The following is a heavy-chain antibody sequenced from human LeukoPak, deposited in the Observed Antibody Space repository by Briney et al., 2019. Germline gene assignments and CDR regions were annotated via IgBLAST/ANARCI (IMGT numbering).Heavy chain of an antibody. CDR2: ISGSGGTT. CDR1: GFTFSSYA. J-gene: IGHJ3*02. CDR3: TRGWIQLWNDAFDI. Sequence: PGESLRLSCAASGFTFSSYAMSWVRQAPGQGLEWVSVISGSGGTTYYADSVKGRFTISRDNSKDTLHLQMNSLRADDAAVYYCTRGWIQLWNDAFDIWGQGTMVTVYS. D-gene: IGHD5-18*01. V-gene: IGHV3-23*01.